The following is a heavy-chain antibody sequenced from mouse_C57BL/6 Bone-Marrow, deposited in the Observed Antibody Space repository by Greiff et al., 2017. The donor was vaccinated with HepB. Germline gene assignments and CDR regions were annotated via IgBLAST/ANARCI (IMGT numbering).Heavy chain of an antibody. CDR3: ARTPIYYYAMDY. CDR1: GYTFTDYY. D-gene: IGHD6-5*01. Sequence: VQLQQSGAELVRPGASVKLSCKASGYTFTDYYINWVKQRPGQGLEWIARIYPGSGNTYYNEKFKGKATLTAEKSSSTAYMQLSSLTSEDSAVYFCARTPIYYYAMDYWGQGTSVTVSS. J-gene: IGHJ4*01. V-gene: IGHV1-76*01. CDR2: IYPGSGNT.